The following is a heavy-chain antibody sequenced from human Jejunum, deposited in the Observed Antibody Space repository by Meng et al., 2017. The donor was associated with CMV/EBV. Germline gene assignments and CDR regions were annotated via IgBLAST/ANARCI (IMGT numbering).Heavy chain of an antibody. J-gene: IGHJ4*02. CDR3: AKDLFYDGSGYYLGN. CDR2: IYSGGSTT. CDR1: GFTFSTYA. D-gene: IGHD3-22*01. Sequence: SGFTFSTYAMTWVRQAPGKGLEWVSLIYSGGSTTYYADSVKGRFTISRDDSKNTVYLQMNSLRAEDTAIYYCAKDLFYDGSGYYLGNWGQGALVTVSS. V-gene: IGHV3-23*03.